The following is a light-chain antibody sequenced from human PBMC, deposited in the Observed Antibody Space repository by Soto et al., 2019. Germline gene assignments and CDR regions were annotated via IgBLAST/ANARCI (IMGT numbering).Light chain of an antibody. Sequence: EIVLTQSPATLSLSPGERATLSCRAGQSVSSYLAWYQQKPGQAPSLLISDASNRATGIPPRFSGSGSGTDFTLTISSLETEDFATYYCQQRSNWPYTFGQGTKLEIQ. V-gene: IGKV3-11*01. CDR2: DAS. J-gene: IGKJ2*01. CDR1: QSVSSY. CDR3: QQRSNWPYT.